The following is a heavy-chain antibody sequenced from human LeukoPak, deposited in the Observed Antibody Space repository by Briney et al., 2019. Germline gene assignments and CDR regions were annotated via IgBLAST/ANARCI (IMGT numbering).Heavy chain of an antibody. CDR3: ARFTVGATYGNFDY. D-gene: IGHD1-26*01. CDR2: IYYSGST. CDR1: GGSISSYY. V-gene: IGHV4-59*01. Sequence: PSETLSLTCTVSGGSISSYYLSWLRQPPGKGLEWIGYIYYSGSTNYNPSLKSRVTISVDTSKNQFSLKLSSVTAADTAVYYCARFTVGATYGNFDYWGQGTLVTVSS. J-gene: IGHJ4*02.